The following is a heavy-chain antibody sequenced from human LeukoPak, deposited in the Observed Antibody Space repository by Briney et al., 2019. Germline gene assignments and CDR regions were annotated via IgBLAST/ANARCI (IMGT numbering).Heavy chain of an antibody. CDR2: IWYDGSNK. Sequence: GGSLRLSCAASGFTFSSYGMHWVRQAPGKGLEWVAVIWYDGSNKYYADSVKGRFTISRDNSKNTLYMQMSSLRAEDTAVYYCAKDGGGYSYNIDNWGQGTLVTVSS. J-gene: IGHJ4*02. CDR1: GFTFSSYG. D-gene: IGHD5-18*01. V-gene: IGHV3-30*02. CDR3: AKDGGGYSYNIDN.